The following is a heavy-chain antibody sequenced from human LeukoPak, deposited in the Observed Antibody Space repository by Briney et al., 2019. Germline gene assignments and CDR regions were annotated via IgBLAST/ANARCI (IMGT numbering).Heavy chain of an antibody. Sequence: RGSLRLSSAASGFTFSSYAMSWVRQAPGKGLEWVSAISGSGGSTYYADSVKGRFTISRDNSKNTLYLQMNSLRAEDTAVYYCAKAYCSGGSCYSDYYYGMDVWGQGTTVTVSS. CDR3: AKAYCSGGSCYSDYYYGMDV. D-gene: IGHD2-15*01. J-gene: IGHJ6*02. CDR1: GFTFSSYA. CDR2: ISGSGGST. V-gene: IGHV3-23*01.